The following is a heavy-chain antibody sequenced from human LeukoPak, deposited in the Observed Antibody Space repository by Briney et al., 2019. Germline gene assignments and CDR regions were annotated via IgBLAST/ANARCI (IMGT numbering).Heavy chain of an antibody. CDR3: ARDLIETYCGGDCHPILFDY. D-gene: IGHD2-21*02. CDR1: GYTFTSYG. V-gene: IGHV1-18*01. CDR2: ISAYNGNT. Sequence: ASVKVSCKASGYTFTSYGISWVRQAPGQGLEWMGWISAYNGNTNYAQKLQGRVTMTTDTSTSTAYMELRSLRSDDTAVYYCARDLIETYCGGDCHPILFDYWGQGTLVTVSS. J-gene: IGHJ4*02.